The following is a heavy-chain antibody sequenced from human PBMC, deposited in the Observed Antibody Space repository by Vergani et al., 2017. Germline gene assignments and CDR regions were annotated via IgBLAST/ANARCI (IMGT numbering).Heavy chain of an antibody. CDR2: ISSSSSYI. D-gene: IGHD1-26*01. Sequence: EVQLVESGGGLVKPGGSLRLSCAASGFTFSSYSMNWVRQAPGKGLEWVSSISSSSSYIYYADSVKGRFTISRDNARNSLYLQMNSLRAEDTAVYYCARGREVRGFDYWGQGTLVTVSS. J-gene: IGHJ4*02. CDR3: ARGREVRGFDY. V-gene: IGHV3-21*01. CDR1: GFTFSSYS.